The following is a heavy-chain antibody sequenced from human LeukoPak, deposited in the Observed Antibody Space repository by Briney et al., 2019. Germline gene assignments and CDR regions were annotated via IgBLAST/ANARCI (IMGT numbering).Heavy chain of an antibody. V-gene: IGHV4-30-2*01. CDR2: IYHSGST. CDR3: ARETDDFWSGSLDY. D-gene: IGHD3-3*01. CDR1: GGSISSGGYY. J-gene: IGHJ4*02. Sequence: PSETLSLTCTVSGGSISSGGYYWSWIRQPPGKGLEWIGYIYHSGSTYYNPSLKSRVTISVDRSKNQFSLKLSSVTAADTAVYYCARETDDFWSGSLDYWGQGTLVTVSS.